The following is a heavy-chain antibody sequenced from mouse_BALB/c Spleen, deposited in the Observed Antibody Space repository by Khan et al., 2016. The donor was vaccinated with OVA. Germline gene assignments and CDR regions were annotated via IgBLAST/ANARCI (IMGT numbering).Heavy chain of an antibody. V-gene: IGHV3-5*02. CDR1: GISITSGNYR. Sequence: EVQLVESGPGLVKPSQTVSLTCTVTGISITSGNYRWSWIRQFPGNKLEWIGNIYYSGTVTYNPSLTSRTTITRDTSKNQFFLEMNSLTAEDTATYCCARDYGSLYWYLEVWGAGTTVTVSS. CDR2: IYYSGTV. J-gene: IGHJ1*01. CDR3: ARDYGSLYWYLEV. D-gene: IGHD1-1*01.